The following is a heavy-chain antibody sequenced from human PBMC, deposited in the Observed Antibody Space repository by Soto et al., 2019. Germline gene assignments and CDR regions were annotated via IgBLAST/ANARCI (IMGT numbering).Heavy chain of an antibody. V-gene: IGHV3-7*01. J-gene: IGHJ3*02. Sequence: GALRLSCAASGFTFSTYWMSWVRQAPGKGLEWVANIKQDGSEKYYVDSVKGRFTISRDNAKNSLYLQMNSLRAEDTAVYYCAREKLSITMVRGVIIGAFDIWGQGTMVTVSS. CDR2: IKQDGSEK. D-gene: IGHD3-10*01. CDR3: AREKLSITMVRGVIIGAFDI. CDR1: GFTFSTYW.